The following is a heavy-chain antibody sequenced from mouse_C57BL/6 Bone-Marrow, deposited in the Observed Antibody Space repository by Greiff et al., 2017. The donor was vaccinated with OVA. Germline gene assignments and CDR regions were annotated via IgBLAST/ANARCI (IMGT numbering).Heavy chain of an antibody. D-gene: IGHD1-1*01. Sequence: VQLQQSGPGLVQPSQSLSITCTVSGFSLTSYGVHWVRQSPGKGLEWLGVIWSGGSTDYNAAFISRLSISKDNSKSQVFFKMNSLQADDTAIYYCARNRITTVVATSYWGQGTLVTVSA. V-gene: IGHV2-2*01. CDR3: ARNRITTVVATSY. CDR1: GFSLTSYG. J-gene: IGHJ3*01. CDR2: IWSGGST.